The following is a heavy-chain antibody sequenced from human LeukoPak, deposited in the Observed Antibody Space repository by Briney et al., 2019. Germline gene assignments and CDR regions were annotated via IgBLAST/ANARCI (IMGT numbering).Heavy chain of an antibody. CDR2: ISGSGGST. D-gene: IGHD6-13*01. V-gene: IGHV3-23*01. CDR3: AKAIPSKIAAAGAFDY. J-gene: IGHJ4*02. Sequence: GGSLRLSCAASGFSVSRNFMTWVRQAPGKGLEWVSAISGSGGSTYYADSVKGRFTISRDNSKNTLYLQMNSLRAEDTAVYYCAKAIPSKIAAAGAFDYWGQGTLVTVSS. CDR1: GFSVSRNF.